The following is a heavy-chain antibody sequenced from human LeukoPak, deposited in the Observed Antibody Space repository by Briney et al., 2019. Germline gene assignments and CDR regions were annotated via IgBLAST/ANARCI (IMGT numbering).Heavy chain of an antibody. D-gene: IGHD3-16*01. Sequence: SETLSLTCTVSGGSISSGSYYWSWIRQPAGKGLEWIGRIYTSGSTNYTPSLKSRVTISVDTSKNQFSLKLSSVTAADTAVYYCARGLDHMDVWGKGTTVTVSS. J-gene: IGHJ6*04. CDR2: IYTSGST. CDR1: GGSISSGSYY. V-gene: IGHV4-61*02. CDR3: ARGLDHMDV.